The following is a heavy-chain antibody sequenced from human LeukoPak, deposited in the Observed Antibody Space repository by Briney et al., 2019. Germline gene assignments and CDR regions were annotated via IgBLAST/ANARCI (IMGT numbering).Heavy chain of an antibody. CDR1: GLTFSSYA. V-gene: IGHV3-23*01. J-gene: IGHJ3*02. D-gene: IGHD2-2*01. CDR3: AKVWGGYCSSISCEDAFDI. CDR2: TSGSSRNT. Sequence: GGSLRLSCAASGLTFSSYAMSWVRQAPGKGLEWVSTTSGSSRNTYYADSVKGRFTISRDNSKNTLYLEMNSLRAEDTAIYYCAKVWGGYCSSISCEDAFDIWGQGTMVTVSS.